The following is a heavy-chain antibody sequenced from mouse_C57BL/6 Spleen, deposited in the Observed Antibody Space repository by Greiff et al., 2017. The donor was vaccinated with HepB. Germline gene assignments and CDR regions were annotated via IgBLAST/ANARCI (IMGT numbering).Heavy chain of an antibody. V-gene: IGHV1-55*01. J-gene: IGHJ4*01. CDR2: IYPGSGST. CDR1: GYTFTSYW. D-gene: IGHD1-1*01. CDR3: ARKGIYYYGSSCMDY. Sequence: QVQLQQPGAELVKPGASVKMSCKASGYTFTSYWITWVKQRPGQGLEWIGDIYPGSGSTNYNEKFKSKATLTVDTSSSTAYMQLSSLTSEDSAVYYCARKGIYYYGSSCMDYWGQGTSVTVSS.